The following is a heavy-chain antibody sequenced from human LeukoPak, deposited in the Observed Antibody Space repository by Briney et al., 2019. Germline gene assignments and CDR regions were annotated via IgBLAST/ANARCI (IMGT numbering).Heavy chain of an antibody. V-gene: IGHV4-59*01. CDR2: IYYSGST. D-gene: IGHD1-26*01. CDR1: GGSISSYY. Sequence: SETLSLTCTVSGGSISSYYWSWIRQPPGKGLEWIGYIYYSGSTNYNPSLKSRVTISVDTSKNQFSLKLSSVTAADTAVYYCARDLGIGRLAFDIWGQGTMVTVSS. J-gene: IGHJ3*02. CDR3: ARDLGIGRLAFDI.